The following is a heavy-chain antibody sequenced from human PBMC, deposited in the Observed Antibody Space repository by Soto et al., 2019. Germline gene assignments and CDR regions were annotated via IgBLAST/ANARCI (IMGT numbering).Heavy chain of an antibody. CDR2: ISSSSSYI. CDR1: GFTFSSYS. CDR3: ARDSSSWYVEGWDYYYSYMDV. J-gene: IGHJ6*03. V-gene: IGHV3-21*01. D-gene: IGHD6-13*01. Sequence: PGGSLRLSCAASGFTFSSYSMNWVRQAPGKGLEWVSSISSSSSYIYYADSVKGRFTISRDNAKNSLCLQMNSLRAEDTAVYYCARDSSSWYVEGWDYYYSYMDVWGKGTTVTVSS.